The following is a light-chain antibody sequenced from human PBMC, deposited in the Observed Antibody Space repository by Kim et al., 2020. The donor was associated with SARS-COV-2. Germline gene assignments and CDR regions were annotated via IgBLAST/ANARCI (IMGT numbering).Light chain of an antibody. J-gene: IGKJ1*01. CDR3: QQYGSSRT. Sequence: PREICSLSCRASQSVRSIFFSLLQQQPAQPPSLIFYGASSRATGLPDRFSGSWSETVFTLTITRLEPEDFALYYCQQYGSSRTFGQGTKVDIK. CDR2: GAS. CDR1: QSVRSIF. V-gene: IGKV3-20*01.